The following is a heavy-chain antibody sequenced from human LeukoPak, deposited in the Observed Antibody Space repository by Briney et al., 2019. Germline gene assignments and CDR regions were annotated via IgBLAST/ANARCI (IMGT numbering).Heavy chain of an antibody. D-gene: IGHD6-19*01. CDR2: ISGSGGST. Sequence: PGGSLRLSCAASGFTFSSYAMSWVRQAPGKGLEWVSGISGSGGSTYYADSVKGRFTISRDNSKNTLYLQMNSLRAEDTAVYFCARHGDGSGWPLYYFDYWGQGTLVTVSS. J-gene: IGHJ4*02. V-gene: IGHV3-23*01. CDR1: GFTFSSYA. CDR3: ARHGDGSGWPLYYFDY.